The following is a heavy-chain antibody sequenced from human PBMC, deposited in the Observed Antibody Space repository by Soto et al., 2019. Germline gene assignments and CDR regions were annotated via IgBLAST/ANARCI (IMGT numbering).Heavy chain of an antibody. Sequence: QVQLVQSGGGVVQPGRSLRLSCVASGFIFSTYGMHWVRQVPGKGLEWVAHISYDGSNEYYADSVKGRFTVSRDNAKNTLDLQMNGLKTEDTAIYYCTKESIVGTTWGYFESWGQGALVNVSS. CDR3: TKESIVGTTWGYFES. D-gene: IGHD1-1*01. CDR2: ISYDGSNE. J-gene: IGHJ4*02. V-gene: IGHV3-30*18. CDR1: GFIFSTYG.